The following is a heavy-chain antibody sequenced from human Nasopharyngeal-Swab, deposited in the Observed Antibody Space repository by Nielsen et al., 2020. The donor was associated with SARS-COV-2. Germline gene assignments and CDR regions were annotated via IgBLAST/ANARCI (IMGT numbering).Heavy chain of an antibody. CDR2: ISGSSSAT. Sequence: GESLKISCAASGLTLRTNDMNWVRMAAGKGLEWVSYISGSSSATYYADSVKGRFTISRDNAKNSLHLQMNSLRDDDTAVYYCARGWLADWGQGTPVTVSS. CDR3: ARGWLAD. D-gene: IGHD3-9*01. J-gene: IGHJ4*02. V-gene: IGHV3-48*02. CDR1: GLTLRTND.